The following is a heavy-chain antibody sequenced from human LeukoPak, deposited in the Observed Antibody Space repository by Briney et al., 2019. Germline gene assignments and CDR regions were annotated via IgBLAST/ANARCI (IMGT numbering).Heavy chain of an antibody. Sequence: PSETLSLTCTVSGGSISSYYWSWIRQPPGKGLEWIGYIYYSGSTNYNPSLKSRVTISVDTSKNQLSLKLSSVTAADTAVYYCARGVDFWSGYWAYYYYGMDVWGQGTTVTVSS. J-gene: IGHJ6*02. CDR1: GGSISSYY. CDR3: ARGVDFWSGYWAYYYYGMDV. CDR2: IYYSGST. D-gene: IGHD3-3*01. V-gene: IGHV4-59*01.